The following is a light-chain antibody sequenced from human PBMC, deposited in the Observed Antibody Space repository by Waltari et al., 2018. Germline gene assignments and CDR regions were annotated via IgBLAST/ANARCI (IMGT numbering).Light chain of an antibody. V-gene: IGKV4-1*01. J-gene: IGKJ3*01. CDR2: WAS. Sequence: DIVMTQSPDSLAVSLGERATINCKSSQSVLYSSNNKNYLAWYQQKPGQPPKLLVYWASTRESGVPDRFSGSGSGTDFTLTISSLQSEDFAVYYCHQYNNWPPFTFGPGTKVDI. CDR1: QSVLYSSNNKNY. CDR3: HQYNNWPPFT.